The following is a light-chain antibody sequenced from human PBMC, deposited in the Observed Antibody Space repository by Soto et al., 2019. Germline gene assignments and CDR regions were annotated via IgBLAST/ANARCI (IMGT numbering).Light chain of an antibody. CDR2: DSS. J-gene: IGKJ1*01. CDR1: QSVSSY. V-gene: IGKV3-11*01. Sequence: EVVLTQSPVTLSLSPGERATLSCRASQSVSSYLAWYQQKPGQAPRLLIYDSSDRATGIPARFSGSGSGTDFTLTITSLEPEDFAVYYCQQYNNWPPWTFGQGTKVDI. CDR3: QQYNNWPPWT.